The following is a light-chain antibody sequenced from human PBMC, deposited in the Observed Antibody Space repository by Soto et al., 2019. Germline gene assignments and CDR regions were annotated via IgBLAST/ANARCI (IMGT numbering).Light chain of an antibody. Sequence: SYELTQPPSVSVSPGQTASITGSSDKLGDKYACLYQQKPGQSPVLVIYQDSKRPSGIPERFSSSNSGNTATLTIRGTQAMDEADYYCQACDSRTYVFGTGTKVTVL. CDR1: KLGDKY. CDR2: QDS. J-gene: IGLJ1*01. CDR3: QACDSRTYV. V-gene: IGLV3-1*01.